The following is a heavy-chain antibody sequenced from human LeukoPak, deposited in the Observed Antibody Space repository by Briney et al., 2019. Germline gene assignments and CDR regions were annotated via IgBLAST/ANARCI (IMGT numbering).Heavy chain of an antibody. D-gene: IGHD2-2*01. J-gene: IGHJ4*02. CDR2: INPNSGGT. Sequence: ASVKVSCKASGYTFSGYYMHWVRQAPGQGLEWMGWINPNSGGTNYAQKFQGRVTMTRDTSISTAYMELSRLSSDDTAVYYCARDSCSSTSCLSIDDYGGQGTLVTVSS. CDR1: GYTFSGYY. CDR3: ARDSCSSTSCLSIDDY. V-gene: IGHV1-2*02.